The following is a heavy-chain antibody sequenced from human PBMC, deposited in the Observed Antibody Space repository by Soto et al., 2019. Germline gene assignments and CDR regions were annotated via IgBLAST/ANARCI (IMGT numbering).Heavy chain of an antibody. Sequence: SETLSLTCAVSRVSISRRGYSWGWIRQPPGKGLEWIGYIYHSGSTYYNPSLKSRVTISVYRSKNQFSLKLSSVTAADTAVYYCAGSSGYPDAFDIWGQGTMVT. D-gene: IGHD3-22*01. CDR3: AGSSGYPDAFDI. V-gene: IGHV4-30-2*01. J-gene: IGHJ3*02. CDR2: IYHSGST. CDR1: RVSISRRGYS.